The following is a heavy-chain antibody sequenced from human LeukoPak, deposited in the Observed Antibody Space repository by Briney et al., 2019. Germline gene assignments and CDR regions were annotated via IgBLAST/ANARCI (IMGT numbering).Heavy chain of an antibody. D-gene: IGHD4-17*01. V-gene: IGHV1-69*02. Sequence: SVKVSCKASGGTFSSYTISWVRQAPGQGLEWMGRIIPILGIANYAQKFQGRVTITADKSMSTVYMELSSLRSEDTAVYYCARTPMTTVTNYGMDVWGQGTTVTVSS. J-gene: IGHJ6*02. CDR1: GGTFSSYT. CDR2: IIPILGIA. CDR3: ARTPMTTVTNYGMDV.